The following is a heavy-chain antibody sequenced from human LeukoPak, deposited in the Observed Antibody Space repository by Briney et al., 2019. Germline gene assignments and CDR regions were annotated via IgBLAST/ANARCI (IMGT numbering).Heavy chain of an antibody. V-gene: IGHV4-4*07. CDR2: IYTSGST. Sequence: PSETLSLTCTVSGGSISSYYWSWIRQPAGKGLEWIGRIYTSGSTNYNPSLKSRVTMPVDTSKNQFSLKLSSVTAADTAVYYCARAPMRYYYDSSGYYIDYYYMDVWGKGTTVTISS. J-gene: IGHJ6*03. CDR1: GGSISSYY. CDR3: ARAPMRYYYDSSGYYIDYYYMDV. D-gene: IGHD3-22*01.